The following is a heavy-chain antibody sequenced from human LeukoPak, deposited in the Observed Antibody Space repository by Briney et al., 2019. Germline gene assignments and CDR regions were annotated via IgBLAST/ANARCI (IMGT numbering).Heavy chain of an antibody. Sequence: GGSLRLSCAASGFTFSSYGMHWVRQAPGKGLEWVAFIRYDGSNKYYADSVKGRFTISRDNSKNTLYLQMNSLRAEDTAVYYCARDAGTAMVTPTYYFDYWGQGTLVTVSS. CDR3: ARDAGTAMVTPTYYFDY. D-gene: IGHD5-18*01. CDR2: IRYDGSNK. CDR1: GFTFSSYG. J-gene: IGHJ4*02. V-gene: IGHV3-30*02.